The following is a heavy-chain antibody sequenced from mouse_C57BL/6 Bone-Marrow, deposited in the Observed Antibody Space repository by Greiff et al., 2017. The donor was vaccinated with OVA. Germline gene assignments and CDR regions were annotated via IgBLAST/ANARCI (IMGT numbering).Heavy chain of an antibody. V-gene: IGHV1-82*01. Sequence: QVQLQQSGPELVKPGASVKISCKASGYAFSSSWMNWVKQRPGKGLEWIGRIYTGDGDTNYNGKFKGKATLTADNSSRPAYMPLRRLTSYYSAVSFCARSDACGYFDYWGQGTTLTVSS. CDR1: GYAFSSSW. CDR2: IYTGDGDT. J-gene: IGHJ2*01. CDR3: ARSDACGYFDY.